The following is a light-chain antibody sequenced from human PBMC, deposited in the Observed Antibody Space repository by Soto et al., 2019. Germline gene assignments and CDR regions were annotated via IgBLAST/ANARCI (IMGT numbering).Light chain of an antibody. V-gene: IGKV1-39*01. CDR2: SAS. J-gene: IGKJ2*01. CDR3: QQSYNTPPYT. CDR1: QSISTY. Sequence: DIQMTQSPSSLSASVGDRVTITCRASQSISTYLHWYQQRPGKAPRLLIYSASNLQSGVPSRFSGSGSGTDFTLTISSLQPEDFATYYCQQSYNTPPYTFGQGTKLEIK.